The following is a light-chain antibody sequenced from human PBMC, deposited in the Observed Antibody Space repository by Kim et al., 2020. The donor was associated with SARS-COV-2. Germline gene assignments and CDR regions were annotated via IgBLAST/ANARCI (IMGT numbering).Light chain of an antibody. Sequence: NFMLTQPHSVSESPGKTVTISCTRSSDSIASNYVQWYQQRPGSAPTTVIYEDNQRPSGVPDRFSGSIDSSSNSASLTISGLKTEDEADYYCQSYDSSNSLFGGGTQLAVL. J-gene: IGLJ2*01. V-gene: IGLV6-57*04. CDR3: QSYDSSNSL. CDR1: SDSIASNY. CDR2: EDN.